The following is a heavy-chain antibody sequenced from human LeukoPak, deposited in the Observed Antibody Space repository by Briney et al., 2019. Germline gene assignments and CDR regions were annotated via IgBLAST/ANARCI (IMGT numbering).Heavy chain of an antibody. D-gene: IGHD6-25*01. J-gene: IGHJ4*02. CDR3: ARLLAAPYYINF. CDR2: IYPRDSDT. CDR1: GYKFTNXW. V-gene: IGHV5-51*01. Sequence: GSGYKFTNXWXXXXRXXXGXGXXXXGIIYPRDSDTRYSPSFQGQVSISVDTSIDTAYLQWSSVKASDTAMYYCARLLAAPYYINFWGQGTLVTVSS.